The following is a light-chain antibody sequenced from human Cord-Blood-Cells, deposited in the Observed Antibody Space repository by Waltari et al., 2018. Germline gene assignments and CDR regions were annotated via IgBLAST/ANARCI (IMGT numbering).Light chain of an antibody. CDR3: QQYYSYPRT. CDR1: QGISSY. CDR2: AAS. Sequence: AIRITQSPSSLSASTGDRVTITCRASQGISSYLAWYQQKPGKAPKLLIYAASTLRSGVPSRFSGSGSGTDFTLTISCLQSEDFATYYCQQYYSYPRTFGQGTKLEIK. J-gene: IGKJ2*01. V-gene: IGKV1-8*01.